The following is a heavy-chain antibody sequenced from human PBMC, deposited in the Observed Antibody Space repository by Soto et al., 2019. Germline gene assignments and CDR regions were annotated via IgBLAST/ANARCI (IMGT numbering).Heavy chain of an antibody. J-gene: IGHJ4*02. D-gene: IGHD5-18*01. CDR3: AKGGQLWFFDY. V-gene: IGHV3-23*01. CDR1: GLTFSSYA. CDR2: ISGSGGST. Sequence: GGSLRLSCAASGLTFSSYAMSWVRKAPGKGLEWVSAISGSGGSTYYADSVKGRFTISRDNSKNTLYLQMNSLRAEDTAVYYCAKGGQLWFFDYWGQGTLVTVSS.